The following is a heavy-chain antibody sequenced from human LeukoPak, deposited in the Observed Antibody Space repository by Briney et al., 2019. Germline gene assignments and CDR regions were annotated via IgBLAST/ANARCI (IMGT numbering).Heavy chain of an antibody. CDR1: GGSISSGDYY. J-gene: IGHJ2*01. CDR3: ARDRWYTYWYFDL. CDR2: IYYSGST. Sequence: SQTLSLTCTVSGGSISSGDYYWSWIRQPPGKGLERIGYIYYSGSTYYNPSLKSRVTISVDTSKNQFSLKLSSVTAADTAVYYCARDRWYTYWYFDLWGRGTLVTVSS. V-gene: IGHV4-30-4*01. D-gene: IGHD4-23*01.